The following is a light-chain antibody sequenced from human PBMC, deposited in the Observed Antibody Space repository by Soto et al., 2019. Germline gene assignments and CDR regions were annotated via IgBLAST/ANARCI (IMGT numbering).Light chain of an antibody. Sequence: EGVMTQSPVTLSVSPRERATLSCRASKFVSSNLACYQQKPGQAPRLLIYGASTRATGIPARFSGSASGTEFTLTISNLQSEDFAVYFCQQYHNWPPITFGQGTRLENK. CDR3: QQYHNWPPIT. CDR1: KFVSSN. CDR2: GAS. V-gene: IGKV3D-15*01. J-gene: IGKJ5*01.